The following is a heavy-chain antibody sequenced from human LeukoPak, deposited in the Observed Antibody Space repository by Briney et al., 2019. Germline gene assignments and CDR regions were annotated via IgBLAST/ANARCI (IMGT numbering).Heavy chain of an antibody. CDR2: IYYSGST. J-gene: IGHJ2*01. D-gene: IGHD3-3*01. V-gene: IGHV4-39*01. CDR3: ASPAPTYYDSWSGDWYFDL. CDR1: GGSISSSSYY. Sequence: SETLSLTCTVSGGSISSSSYYWGWIRQPPGKGLEWIGSIYYSGSTYYNPSLKSRVTISVDTSKNQFSLKLSSVTAADTAVYYCASPAPTYYDSWSGDWYFDLWGRGTLVTVSS.